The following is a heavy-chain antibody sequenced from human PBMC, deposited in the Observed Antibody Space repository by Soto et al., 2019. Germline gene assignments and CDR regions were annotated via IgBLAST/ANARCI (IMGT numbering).Heavy chain of an antibody. CDR3: ASSTVTHYGMDV. CDR2: IWYDGSNK. J-gene: IGHJ6*02. V-gene: IGHV3-33*01. Sequence: PGGSLRLSCAASGFTFSSYGMHWVRQAPGKGLEWVAVIWYDGSNKYYADSVKGRFTISRDNSKNTLYLQMNSLRAEDTAVYYCASSTVTHYGMDVWGQGTTVTVSS. CDR1: GFTFSSYG. D-gene: IGHD4-17*01.